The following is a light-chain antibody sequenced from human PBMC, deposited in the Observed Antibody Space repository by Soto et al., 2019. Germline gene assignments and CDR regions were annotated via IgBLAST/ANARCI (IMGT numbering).Light chain of an antibody. CDR1: QSVSSSY. CDR3: QQYASSLRT. CDR2: GAS. Sequence: EIVLTQSPGTLSLSPGERAALSCRASQSVSSSYLAWYQQKPGQAPRLLIYGASNRATGIPARFSGSASGTDFPLTISRLEPEEVAVYYCQQYASSLRTCGQGTKV. V-gene: IGKV3-20*01. J-gene: IGKJ1*01.